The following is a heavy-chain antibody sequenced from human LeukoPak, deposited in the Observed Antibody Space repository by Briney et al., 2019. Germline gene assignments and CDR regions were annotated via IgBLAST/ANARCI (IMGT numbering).Heavy chain of an antibody. CDR2: INPNSGGT. CDR3: ARGGLATMIVVVITSPLYYFDY. CDR1: GYTFTGYY. V-gene: IGHV1-2*02. Sequence: ASVKVSCKASGYTFTGYYMHWVRQAPGQGLEWMGWINPNSGGTNYAQKFQGRVTMTRDTSISTAYMELSRLRSDDTAVYYCARGGLATMIVVVITSPLYYFDYWGHGTLVTVSS. J-gene: IGHJ4*01. D-gene: IGHD3-22*01.